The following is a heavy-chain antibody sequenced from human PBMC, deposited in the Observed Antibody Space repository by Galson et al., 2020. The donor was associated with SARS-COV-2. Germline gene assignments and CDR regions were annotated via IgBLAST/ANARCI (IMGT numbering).Heavy chain of an antibody. J-gene: IGHJ5*02. CDR3: GSSWYPEAWFDP. D-gene: IGHD6-13*01. Sequence: GESLKISCAASGFTFSSYGMHWVRQAPGKGLEWVAVISYDGSNKYYADSVKGRFTISRDNSKNTLYLQMNSLRAEDTAVYYCGSSWYPEAWFDPWGQGTLVTVSS. V-gene: IGHV3-30*03. CDR2: ISYDGSNK. CDR1: GFTFSSYG.